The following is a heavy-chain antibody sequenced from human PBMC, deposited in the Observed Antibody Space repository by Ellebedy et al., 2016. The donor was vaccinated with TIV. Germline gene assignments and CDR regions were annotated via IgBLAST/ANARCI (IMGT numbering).Heavy chain of an antibody. CDR1: GGTFSSYG. D-gene: IGHD3-10*01. CDR2: IIPIFGTA. CDR3: AKGAIWFGAFGMDV. J-gene: IGHJ6*02. Sequence: ASVKVSCKASGGTFSSYGISWVRQAPGQGLEWMGGIIPIFGTANYAQKFQGRVTITADESTSTAYMELSSLRSDDTAVYYCAKGAIWFGAFGMDVWGHGTAVTVSS. V-gene: IGHV1-69*13.